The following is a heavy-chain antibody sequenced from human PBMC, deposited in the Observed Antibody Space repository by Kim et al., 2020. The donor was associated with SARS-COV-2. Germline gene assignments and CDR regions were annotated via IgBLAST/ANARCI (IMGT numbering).Heavy chain of an antibody. V-gene: IGHV5-51*01. Sequence: GESLKISCKGSGYSFTSYWIGWVRQMPGKGLEWMGIIYPGDSDTRYSPSFQGQVTISADKSISTAYLQWSSLKASDTAMYYCASESSSWYGYDAFDIWGQGTMVTVSS. J-gene: IGHJ3*02. CDR3: ASESSSWYGYDAFDI. D-gene: IGHD6-13*01. CDR2: IYPGDSDT. CDR1: GYSFTSYW.